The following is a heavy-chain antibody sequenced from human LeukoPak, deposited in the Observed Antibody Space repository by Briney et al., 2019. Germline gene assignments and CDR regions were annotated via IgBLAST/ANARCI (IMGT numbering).Heavy chain of an antibody. CDR1: GLTFSSYA. J-gene: IGHJ4*02. V-gene: IGHV3-23*01. CDR2: ISGSGGTT. CDR3: AKNFYGDYNFFFDY. D-gene: IGHD4-17*01. Sequence: PGRSLRLSCAASGLTFSSYALAWVRQAPGKGLEWVSAISGSGGTTYYADSVKGHFSISRDNSKNTLYLQMNSLRAEDTAVYYCAKNFYGDYNFFFDYWGQGTLVTVSS.